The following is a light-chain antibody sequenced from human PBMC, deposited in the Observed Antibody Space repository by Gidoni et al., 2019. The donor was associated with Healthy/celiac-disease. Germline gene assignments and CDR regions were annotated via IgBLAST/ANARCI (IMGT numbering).Light chain of an antibody. CDR2: GNS. CDR3: QSYDSSLIGVV. J-gene: IGLJ2*01. V-gene: IGLV1-40*01. Sequence: QSVLTQPPSVSGAPGQRVTISCTGSSSNIGAGYAVHWYQQFPGTAPKLLIYGNSNRPSGVPDRFSGSKSGTSASLAITGLQAEDEADYYCQSYDSSLIGVVFGGGTKLTVL. CDR1: SSNIGAGYA.